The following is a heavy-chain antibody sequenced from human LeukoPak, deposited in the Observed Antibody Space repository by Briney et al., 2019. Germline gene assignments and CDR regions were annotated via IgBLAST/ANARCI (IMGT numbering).Heavy chain of an antibody. CDR1: GGSLSTYY. V-gene: IGHV4-59*01. D-gene: IGHD1-1*01. CDR3: ARVRSAGYDYYYGMDV. Sequence: PSETLSLTCSVSGGSLSTYYWSWIRQPPGEGLDWVGYISYSGSTNYNPSLKSRVTISVDTSESQFSLKLRSVTAADTAVYYCARVRSAGYDYYYGMDVWGQGTTVTVSS. J-gene: IGHJ6*02. CDR2: ISYSGST.